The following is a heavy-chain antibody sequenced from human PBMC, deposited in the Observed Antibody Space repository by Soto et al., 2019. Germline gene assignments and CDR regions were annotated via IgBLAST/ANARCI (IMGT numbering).Heavy chain of an antibody. CDR3: ARADFTFFGAGYYGMDV. Sequence: SETLSLTCAVSGGSISSGDYSWNWIRQPPGKGLEWIGYIYHSGTTYYNPSLKSRVTISVDTSKNQFSLKLSSVTAADTAFYYCARADFTFFGAGYYGMDVWGQGTTVTVSS. CDR2: IYHSGTT. J-gene: IGHJ6*02. V-gene: IGHV4-30-2*01. CDR1: GGSISSGDYS. D-gene: IGHD3-3*01.